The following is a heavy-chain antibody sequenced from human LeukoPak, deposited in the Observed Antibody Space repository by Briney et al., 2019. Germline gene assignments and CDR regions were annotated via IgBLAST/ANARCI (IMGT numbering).Heavy chain of an antibody. J-gene: IGHJ6*02. D-gene: IGHD6-19*01. CDR3: ARKAGHGYGMDV. Sequence: GGSLRLSCAASGFTFGSYVMTWVRQAPGKGLEWVSSISDSGGRISYADSVKGRFTISRDNSKNTLYLQMNSLRAEDTALYYCARKAGHGYGMDVWGQGTTVTVSS. CDR2: ISDSGGRI. CDR1: GFTFGSYV. V-gene: IGHV3-23*01.